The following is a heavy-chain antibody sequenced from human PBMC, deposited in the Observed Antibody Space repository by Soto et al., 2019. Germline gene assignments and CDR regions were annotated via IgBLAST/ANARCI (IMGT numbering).Heavy chain of an antibody. J-gene: IGHJ3*02. V-gene: IGHV1-2*02. CDR1: GYTFTGYY. D-gene: IGHD3-22*01. Sequence: ASVKVFCKASGYTFTGYYMHWVRQAPGQGLEWLGWINPNSGGTNYAQKFQGRVTMTRDTSISRAYMELSRLRSDETAVYYCASYNYYDSSGTGLDAFDILGQGTMVTVSS. CDR2: INPNSGGT. CDR3: ASYNYYDSSGTGLDAFDI.